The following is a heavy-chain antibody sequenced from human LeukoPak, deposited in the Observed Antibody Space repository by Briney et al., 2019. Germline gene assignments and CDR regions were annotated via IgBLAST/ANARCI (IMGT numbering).Heavy chain of an antibody. V-gene: IGHV3-30-3*01. CDR2: ISYDGSNK. CDR3: GAGHYDFWSGPDY. CDR1: GFTFSSYA. J-gene: IGHJ4*02. D-gene: IGHD3-3*01. Sequence: PGRSLRLSCAASGFTFSSYAMHWVRQAPGKGLEWVAVISYDGSNKYYTDSVKGRLTISRDNSKNTLYLQMNSLRAEDTAVYYCGAGHYDFWSGPDYWGQGTLVTVSS.